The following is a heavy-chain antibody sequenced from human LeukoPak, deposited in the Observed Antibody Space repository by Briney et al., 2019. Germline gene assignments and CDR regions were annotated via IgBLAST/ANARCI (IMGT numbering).Heavy chain of an antibody. CDR3: ARHSYSSSWYWFDP. D-gene: IGHD6-13*01. J-gene: IGHJ5*02. Sequence: SETLSLTCTVSGGSISSSSYYWGWIRQPPGKGLEWIGSIYYSGSTYYNPSLKSRLTISVDTSKHHFSLKLSSVTAADTAVYYCARHSYSSSWYWFDPWGQGTLVTVSS. CDR2: IYYSGST. V-gene: IGHV4-39*01. CDR1: GGSISSSSYY.